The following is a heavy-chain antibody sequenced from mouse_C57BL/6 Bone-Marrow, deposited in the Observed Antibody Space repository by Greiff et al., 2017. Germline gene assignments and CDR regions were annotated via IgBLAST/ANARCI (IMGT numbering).Heavy chain of an antibody. J-gene: IGHJ1*03. D-gene: IGHD4-1*01. CDR2: IDPNSGGT. Sequence: QVQLQQPGAELVKPGASVKLSCKASGYTFTSYWMHWVKQRPGRGLEWIGRIDPNSGGTKYNEKFKSKATLTVDKPSSTAYMQLSSLTSEDSAVYYCARNWELGRGTYWYFDVWGTGTTVTVSS. V-gene: IGHV1-72*01. CDR1: GYTFTSYW. CDR3: ARNWELGRGTYWYFDV.